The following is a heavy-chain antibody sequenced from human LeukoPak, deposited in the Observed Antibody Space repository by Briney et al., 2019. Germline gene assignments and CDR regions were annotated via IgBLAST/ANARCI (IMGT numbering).Heavy chain of an antibody. CDR2: INPAGSST. CDR3: ARGVRGSYGTDL. J-gene: IGHJ5*02. Sequence: PGGSLRLSCAASGFTFSRYWMFWVRRAPGQGLVWVSRINPAGSSTNYADSVKGRFTISRDNAMNTLYLHLNSLRAEDTVVYYCARGVRGSYGTDLWGQGTLVTVSS. V-gene: IGHV3-74*01. D-gene: IGHD1-26*01. CDR1: GFTFSRYW.